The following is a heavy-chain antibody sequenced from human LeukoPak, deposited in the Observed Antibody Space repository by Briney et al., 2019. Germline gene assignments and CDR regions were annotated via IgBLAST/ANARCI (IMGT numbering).Heavy chain of an antibody. CDR1: GFTFSSYA. CDR2: ISGSAYST. CDR3: TKEAGYSGYDYPDY. V-gene: IGHV3-23*01. Sequence: PGGSLRLSCAASGFTFSSYAMSWVRQAPGKGLEWVSGISGSAYSTYYADSVQGRFTISRDNSKNTLYLQMNSLRAEDTAVYYCTKEAGYSGYDYPDYWGEGTLVTVSS. D-gene: IGHD5-12*01. J-gene: IGHJ4*02.